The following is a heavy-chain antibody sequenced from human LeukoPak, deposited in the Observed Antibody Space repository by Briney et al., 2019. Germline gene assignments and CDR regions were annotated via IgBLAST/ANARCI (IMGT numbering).Heavy chain of an antibody. Sequence: ASVKVSCKASGYTFANYGISWVRQAPGQGLEWMGWISAYNGNTNYAQKLQGRVTMTTDTSTSTAYMELRSLRSDDTAVYYCAKEAYGVFDYWGQGTLVTVSS. CDR2: ISAYNGNT. V-gene: IGHV1-18*01. CDR3: AKEAYGVFDY. D-gene: IGHD4-17*01. J-gene: IGHJ4*02. CDR1: GYTFANYG.